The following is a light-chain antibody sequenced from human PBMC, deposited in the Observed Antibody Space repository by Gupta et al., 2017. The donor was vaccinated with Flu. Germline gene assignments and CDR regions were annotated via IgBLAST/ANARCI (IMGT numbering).Light chain of an antibody. CDR2: RNN. J-gene: IGLJ1*01. V-gene: IGLV1-47*01. CDR3: AAWDDSLIGSYV. CDR1: GSNIGTSY. Sequence: SVLTPPPSASGTPGQRVTISCSGSGSNIGTSYVHWYQHLPGTAPKLLIFRNNQRPSGVPDRFSGSKSDTSAALAIIGLRSEEEADYYCAAWDDSLIGSYVLGTGTKVTVL.